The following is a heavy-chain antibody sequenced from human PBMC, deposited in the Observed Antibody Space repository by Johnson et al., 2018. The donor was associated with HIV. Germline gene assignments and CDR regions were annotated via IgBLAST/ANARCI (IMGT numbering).Heavy chain of an antibody. V-gene: IGHV3-30*03. CDR2: ISYDGSNK. CDR1: GFTFSDYY. J-gene: IGHJ3*02. D-gene: IGHD5-24*01. CDR3: ARADRVRYGAGAFDI. Sequence: QVQVVESGGGLVQRGGSLRLSCSASGFTFSDYYMSWIRQAPGKGLEWVAVISYDGSNKYYADSVEGRFPISRDNSKNTLYLQMNSLRVEDTAVYYCARADRVRYGAGAFDIWGQGTMVTVSS.